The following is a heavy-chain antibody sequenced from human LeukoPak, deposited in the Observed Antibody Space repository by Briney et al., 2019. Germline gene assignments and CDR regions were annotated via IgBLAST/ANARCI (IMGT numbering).Heavy chain of an antibody. CDR2: IYYSGST. CDR3: ARVDDYDLVSV. Sequence: SETLSLTCTVSGGSISSYYWSWIRQPPGKGLEWIGYIYYSGSTNYNPSLKSRVTISVDTSKNQFSLKLSSVTAAGTAVYYCARVDDYDLVSVWGKGTTVTVSS. D-gene: IGHD3-3*01. CDR1: GGSISSYY. J-gene: IGHJ6*04. V-gene: IGHV4-59*01.